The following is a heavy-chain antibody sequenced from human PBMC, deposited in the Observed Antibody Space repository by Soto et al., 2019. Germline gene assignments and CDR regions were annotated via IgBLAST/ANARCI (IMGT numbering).Heavy chain of an antibody. D-gene: IGHD5-18*01. Sequence: GGSLRLSCAASGFTVSSNYMSWVRQAPGKGLEWVSVIYSGGSTYYADSVKGRFTISRDNSKNTLYLQMNSLRAEDTAVYYCARDLLDTAMTSDYGMDVWGQGTTVTVSS. CDR1: GFTVSSNY. CDR2: IYSGGST. CDR3: ARDLLDTAMTSDYGMDV. J-gene: IGHJ6*02. V-gene: IGHV3-53*01.